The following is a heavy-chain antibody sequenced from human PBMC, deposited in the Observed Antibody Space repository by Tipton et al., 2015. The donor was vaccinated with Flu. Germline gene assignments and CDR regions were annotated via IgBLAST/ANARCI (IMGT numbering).Heavy chain of an antibody. V-gene: IGHV4-38-2*02. Sequence: TLSLTCTVSGYFISSGYYWGWIRQSPGTGLQWIATIIQSGSTNYNPSLKSRVTISVDTSKNQFSLKLSSVTAADTAVYYCATEYRGGGNRYYFDYWGQGTLVTVSS. D-gene: IGHD4-23*01. J-gene: IGHJ4*02. CDR2: IIQSGST. CDR1: GYFISSGYY. CDR3: ATEYRGGGNRYYFDY.